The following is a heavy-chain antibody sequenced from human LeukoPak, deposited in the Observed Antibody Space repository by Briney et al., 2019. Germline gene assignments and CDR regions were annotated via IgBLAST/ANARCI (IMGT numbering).Heavy chain of an antibody. D-gene: IGHD3-10*01. CDR3: ARGWAYGPYFDY. J-gene: IGHJ4*01. CDR1: SGSFSGYY. V-gene: IGHV4-34*01. CDR2: INHSGST. Sequence: SETLSLTCAVYSGSFSGYYWSWIRQPPGKGLEWIGEINHSGSTNYNPSLKSRVTISVDTSKNQLSLKLSSVTAADTAVYYCARGWAYGPYFDYWGQGTLVTVSS.